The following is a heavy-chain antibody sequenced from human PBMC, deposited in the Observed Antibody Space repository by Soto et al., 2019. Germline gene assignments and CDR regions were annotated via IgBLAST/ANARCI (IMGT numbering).Heavy chain of an antibody. Sequence: QVQLVQSGAEVKKPGSSVKVSCKASGGTFSSYAISWVRQAPGQGLEWMGGIIPIFGTANYAQKFQGRVTITADESTSTAYMELSXXXXXXXXXXXCAREKEGGXXFDXWGQGTL. J-gene: IGHJ5*02. D-gene: IGHD2-15*01. CDR3: AREKEGGXXFDX. CDR2: IIPIFGTA. V-gene: IGHV1-69*01. CDR1: GGTFSSYA.